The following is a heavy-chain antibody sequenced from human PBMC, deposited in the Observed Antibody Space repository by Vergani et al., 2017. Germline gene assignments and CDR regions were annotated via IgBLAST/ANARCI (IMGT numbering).Heavy chain of an antibody. Sequence: EVQLVDSGGGLVQPGGSLRLSCAASGFTFSSYDMHWVRQATGKGLEWVSAIGTAGDPYYPGSVKGRFTISRENAKNSLYLQMNSLRAGDTAVYYCARGEGVPAAIWGYYYMDVWGKGTTVTVSS. CDR3: ARGEGVPAAIWGYYYMDV. CDR1: GFTFSSYD. J-gene: IGHJ6*03. V-gene: IGHV3-13*05. CDR2: IGTAGDP. D-gene: IGHD2-2*02.